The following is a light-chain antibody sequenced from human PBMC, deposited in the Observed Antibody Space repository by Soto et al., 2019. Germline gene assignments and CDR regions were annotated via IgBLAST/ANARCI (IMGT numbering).Light chain of an antibody. CDR2: NAS. CDR1: ENIDRW. J-gene: IGKJ2*01. CDR3: QQYKSYFPYT. V-gene: IGKV1-5*03. Sequence: DIQMTQSPSTLSASVGDRVTITCRASENIDRWLAWYQQKPGKAPKLLIYNASSLENGVPSRFSGSGSGTEFTLTISSLQPDDFATYYCQQYKSYFPYTFGQGTKLEIK.